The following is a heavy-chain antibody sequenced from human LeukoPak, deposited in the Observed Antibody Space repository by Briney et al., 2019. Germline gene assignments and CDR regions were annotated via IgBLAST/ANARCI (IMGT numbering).Heavy chain of an antibody. V-gene: IGHV4-59*13. CDR3: ARDLANWGNWYFDL. J-gene: IGHJ2*01. CDR2: IYYSGST. Sequence: PSETLSLNCTVSGGSISSYYWSWIRQPPGKGLEWIGYIYYSGSTNYNPSLKSRVTISVDTSKNQFSLKLSSVTAADTAVYYCARDLANWGNWYFDLWGRGTLVTVSS. D-gene: IGHD7-27*01. CDR1: GGSISSYY.